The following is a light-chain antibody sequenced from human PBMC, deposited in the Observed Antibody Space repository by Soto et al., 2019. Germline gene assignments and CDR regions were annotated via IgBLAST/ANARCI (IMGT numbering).Light chain of an antibody. CDR3: CSYAGTSTCV. CDR1: SSDVGSYDL. J-gene: IGLJ1*01. CDR2: DVS. V-gene: IGLV2-23*02. Sequence: QSVLTQPASVSGSPGQSITISCTGTSSDVGSYDLVSWYQQHPGKAPKVMIYDVSKRPSGVSNRFSGSKSGNTASLTISGLQAGDEADYYCCSYAGTSTCVFGTGTKVTVL.